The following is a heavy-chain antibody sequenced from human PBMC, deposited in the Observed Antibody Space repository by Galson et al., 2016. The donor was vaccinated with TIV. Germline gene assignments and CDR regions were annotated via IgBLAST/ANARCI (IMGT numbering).Heavy chain of an antibody. CDR2: ISASGDII. D-gene: IGHD1/OR15-1a*01. J-gene: IGHJ4*02. Sequence: SLRLSCAGSGFAFSSYAMTWIRQAPGKGLERVSFISASGDIIHYPDSVKGRFTVSRGNSKSSLFLQMYSLRVEDTATYYCVKMIGTTAYDYWCQGTLVSVSS. CDR1: GFAFSSYA. CDR3: VKMIGTTAYDY. V-gene: IGHV3-23*01.